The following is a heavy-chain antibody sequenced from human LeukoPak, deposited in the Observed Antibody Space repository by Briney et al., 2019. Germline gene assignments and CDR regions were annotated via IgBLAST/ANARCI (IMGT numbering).Heavy chain of an antibody. V-gene: IGHV4-39*07. CDR2: IYYTGST. J-gene: IGHJ5*02. D-gene: IGHD4-17*01. CDR3: ATCRDEFGDYGFTS. CDR1: GGSISSSRYY. Sequence: SETLSLTCTVSGGSISSSRYYWGWIRQPPGKGLEWIGSIYYTGSTYYNPSLKSRVTISVDTSKNLFSLKLTSVTAADTAVYYCATCRDEFGDYGFTSWGQGTLVTVSS.